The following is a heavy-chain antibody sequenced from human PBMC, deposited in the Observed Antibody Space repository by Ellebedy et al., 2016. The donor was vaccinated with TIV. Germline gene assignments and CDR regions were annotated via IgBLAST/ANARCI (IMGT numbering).Heavy chain of an antibody. Sequence: SETLSLTXAVSGGSISSGGYSWSWIRQPPGKGLEWIGYIYHSGSTYYNPSLKSRVTISVDRSKNQFSLKLSSVTAADTAVYYCARRIRSYAFDIWGQGTMVTVSS. CDR3: ARRIRSYAFDI. V-gene: IGHV4-30-2*01. CDR2: IYHSGST. D-gene: IGHD3-16*01. J-gene: IGHJ3*02. CDR1: GGSISSGGYS.